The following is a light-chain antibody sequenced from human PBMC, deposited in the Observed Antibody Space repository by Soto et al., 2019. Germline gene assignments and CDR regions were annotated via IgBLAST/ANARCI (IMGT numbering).Light chain of an antibody. J-gene: IGKJ4*01. CDR3: QQYGTSPVT. Sequence: EIVLTQSPGTLSLSPGERATLSCRASQSVSSNFSAWYQQKPGQAPRLLIYGASSRATGSPDRFSGSGSGTDFTLTITRLEPEDFAVYFCQQYGTSPVTFGGGTKVEIK. CDR1: QSVSSNF. V-gene: IGKV3-20*01. CDR2: GAS.